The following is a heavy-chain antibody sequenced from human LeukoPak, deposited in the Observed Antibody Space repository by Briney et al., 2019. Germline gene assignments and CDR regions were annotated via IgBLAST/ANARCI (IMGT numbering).Heavy chain of an antibody. D-gene: IGHD3-22*01. CDR3: ARERYYDSSGYYDY. Sequence: GGSLRLSGAASGFTFRSDWMSWVRQSPEKGLEWAANINPDGSATYYVDSVKGRFIISRDNTKNSLYLQMNSLRAEDTAVYYCARERYYDSSGYYDYWGQGTLVTVSS. V-gene: IGHV3-7*03. CDR1: GFTFRSDW. CDR2: INPDGSAT. J-gene: IGHJ4*02.